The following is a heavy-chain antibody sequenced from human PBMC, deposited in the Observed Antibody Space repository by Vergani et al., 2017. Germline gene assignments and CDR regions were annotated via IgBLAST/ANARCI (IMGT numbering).Heavy chain of an antibody. CDR3: ARDWDYSSSYGTY. CDR2: IIPILGIA. CDR1: GGTFSSYT. J-gene: IGHJ4*02. V-gene: IGHV1-69*09. D-gene: IGHD6-13*01. Sequence: QVQLVQSAAEVKKPGSSVKVSCKASGGTFSSYTISWVRQAPGQGLEWMGRIIPILGIANYAQKFQGRVTITADKSTSTAYMELSSLRSEDTAVYYCARDWDYSSSYGTYWGQGTLVTVSS.